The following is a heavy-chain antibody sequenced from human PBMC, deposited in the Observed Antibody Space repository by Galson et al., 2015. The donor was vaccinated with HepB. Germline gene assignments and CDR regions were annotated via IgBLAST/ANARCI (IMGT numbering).Heavy chain of an antibody. Sequence: SVKVSCKASGYTLTSYGISWVRQAPGQGLEWMGWISAYNGNTNYAQKLQGRVTMTTDTSTSTAYMELRSLRSDDTAVYYCARGDPLGTGYWYFDLWGRGTLVTVSS. CDR1: GYTLTSYG. CDR3: ARGDPLGTGYWYFDL. D-gene: IGHD3-16*01. V-gene: IGHV1-18*01. J-gene: IGHJ2*01. CDR2: ISAYNGNT.